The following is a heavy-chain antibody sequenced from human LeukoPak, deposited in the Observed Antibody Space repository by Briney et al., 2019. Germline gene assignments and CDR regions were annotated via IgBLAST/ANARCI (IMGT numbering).Heavy chain of an antibody. Sequence: SETLSLTCTVSGYSISSGYYWGWIRQPPGKGLEWIGSIYYSGSTYYNPSLKSRVTISVDTSKNQFSLKLSSVTAADTAVYYCARPSPSYYYDSSGYYHRFGYWFDPWGQGTLVTVSS. D-gene: IGHD3-22*01. CDR2: IYYSGST. J-gene: IGHJ5*02. CDR3: ARPSPSYYYDSSGYYHRFGYWFDP. CDR1: GYSISSGYY. V-gene: IGHV4-38-2*02.